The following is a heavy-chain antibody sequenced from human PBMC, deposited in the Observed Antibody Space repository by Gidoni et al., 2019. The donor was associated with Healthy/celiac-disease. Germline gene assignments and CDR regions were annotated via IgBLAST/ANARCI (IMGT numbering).Heavy chain of an antibody. Sequence: EVQLVEAGGGAVQPGGSLSLSCAAPRFTFDAYAMHWVRQAPGKGLEWVSLISGDGGSTYYADSVKGRFTISRDNSKNSLYLQMNSLRTEDTALYYCAKAVAPYYFDYWGQGTLVTVSS. CDR2: ISGDGGST. CDR1: RFTFDAYA. V-gene: IGHV3-43*02. D-gene: IGHD2-21*01. CDR3: AKAVAPYYFDY. J-gene: IGHJ4*02.